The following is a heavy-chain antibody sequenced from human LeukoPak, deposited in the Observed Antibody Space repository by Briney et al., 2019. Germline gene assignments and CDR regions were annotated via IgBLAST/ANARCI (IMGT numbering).Heavy chain of an antibody. Sequence: SQTLSLTCAISGDSVSSNSAAWNWIRQSPSRGLEWLGRTYYRSKWYNDYAVSVKSRMTINPDTSKNQFSLQLNSVTPEDTAVYYCVREYSSGWSRWDYYGMDVWGQGTTVTVSS. D-gene: IGHD6-19*01. CDR3: VREYSSGWSRWDYYGMDV. J-gene: IGHJ6*02. CDR2: TYYRSKWYN. CDR1: GDSVSSNSAA. V-gene: IGHV6-1*01.